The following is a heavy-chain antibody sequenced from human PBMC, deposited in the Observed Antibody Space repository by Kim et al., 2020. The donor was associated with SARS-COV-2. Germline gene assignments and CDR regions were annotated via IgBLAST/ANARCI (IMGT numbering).Heavy chain of an antibody. CDR1: GYTFTSYG. Sequence: ASVKVSCKASGYTFTSYGISWVRQAPGQGLEWMGWISAYNGNTNYARKLQGRVTMTTDTSTSTAYMELRSLRSDDTAVYYCARGPSPYSSSWYYSYYYGMDVWGQGTTVTVSS. J-gene: IGHJ6*02. CDR3: ARGPSPYSSSWYYSYYYGMDV. CDR2: ISAYNGNT. D-gene: IGHD6-13*01. V-gene: IGHV1-18*04.